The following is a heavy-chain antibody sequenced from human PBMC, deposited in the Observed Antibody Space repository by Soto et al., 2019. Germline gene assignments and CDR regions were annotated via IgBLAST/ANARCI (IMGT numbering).Heavy chain of an antibody. CDR1: GYTFTSYG. J-gene: IGHJ6*02. D-gene: IGHD2-2*01. CDR2: ISAYNGNT. CDR3: ARPSGYCSSTSCPYYYYYGMDG. Sequence: QVQLVQSGAEVKKPGASVKVSCKASGYTFTSYGISWVRQAPGQGLEWMGWISAYNGNTNYAQKLQGRVTMTTDTTTSTAFMELRSLRTDDKAVYYCARPSGYCSSTSCPYYYYYGMDGWGQGTTVTVSS. V-gene: IGHV1-18*01.